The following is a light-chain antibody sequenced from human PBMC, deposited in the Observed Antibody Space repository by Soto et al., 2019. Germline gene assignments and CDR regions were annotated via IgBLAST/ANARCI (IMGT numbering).Light chain of an antibody. CDR2: DAS. J-gene: IGKJ3*01. CDR3: QQRSNSFT. CDR1: QSVSSY. Sequence: EIVLTQSPATLYLSPGERATLSCRASQSVSSYLAWYQQKPGQAPRLLIYDASTRATGIPARFSGSGSGTVFTLTISSLEPEGFVVYYCQQRSNSFTFGPGTKVDIK. V-gene: IGKV3-11*01.